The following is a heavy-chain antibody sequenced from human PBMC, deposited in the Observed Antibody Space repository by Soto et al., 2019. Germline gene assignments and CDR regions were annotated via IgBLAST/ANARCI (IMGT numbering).Heavy chain of an antibody. V-gene: IGHV4-61*01. CDR2: IDDNGST. D-gene: IGHD7-27*01. Sequence: PSETLSLTCTVSGGSVTSDSHFWSWVRQPPGKGLEWIGYIDDNGSTNYSPSLKSRVTISVDTSKNQFSLKLTSMTAADTAVYYCARVGLGIYFDYWGQGTLVTVPS. CDR3: ARVGLGIYFDY. J-gene: IGHJ4*02. CDR1: GGSVTSDSHF.